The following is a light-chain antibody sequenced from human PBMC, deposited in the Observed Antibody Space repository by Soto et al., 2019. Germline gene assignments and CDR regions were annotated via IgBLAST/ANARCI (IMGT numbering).Light chain of an antibody. J-gene: IGKJ1*01. CDR1: QSITSNH. V-gene: IGKV3-20*01. CDR2: GAS. CDR3: QQHGTSPPSWT. Sequence: ETMLTQSPGTLSLSPGERATLFCRASQSITSNHLAWYQQKPGQAPRLLIYGASSRATGIPDRFSGSGSGTDFTLTISRLEPEDFAVYYCQQHGTSPPSWTFGQGTKVEIK.